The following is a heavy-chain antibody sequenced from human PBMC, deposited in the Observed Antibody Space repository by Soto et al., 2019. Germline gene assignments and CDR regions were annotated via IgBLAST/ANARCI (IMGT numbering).Heavy chain of an antibody. CDR3: ARAPGLKVAHIDF. V-gene: IGHV4-59*01. Sequence: SETLSLTCRVSGGSLRCFCLTGIRQPPGKGLQWSWYIFHCGTSNYHPSLKSLVSISVDTSKSQNSLRPTSVAAADTAGDYRARAPGLKVAHIDFWGQGTLVTVSS. D-gene: IGHD5-12*01. CDR2: IFHCGTS. J-gene: IGHJ4*02. CDR1: GGSLRCFC.